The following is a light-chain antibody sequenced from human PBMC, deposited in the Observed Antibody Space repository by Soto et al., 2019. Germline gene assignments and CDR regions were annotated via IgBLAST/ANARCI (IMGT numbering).Light chain of an antibody. V-gene: IGLV2-14*01. J-gene: IGLJ1*01. Sequence: QSVLTQPASVSGSPGQSITISCTGTSSDVGTYNYVSWYQQYPGKAPKLIIYEVNNRPSGVSNRFSGSQSGNTASLTISGLQAEDEADYHCCSYTSGSTLYVFGTGTKLTVL. CDR1: SSDVGTYNY. CDR2: EVN. CDR3: CSYTSGSTLYV.